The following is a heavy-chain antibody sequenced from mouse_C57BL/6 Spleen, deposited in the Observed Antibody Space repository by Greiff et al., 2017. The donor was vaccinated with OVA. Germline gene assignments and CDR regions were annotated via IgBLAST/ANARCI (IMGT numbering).Heavy chain of an antibody. CDR3: ARSDYALYYYAMDY. J-gene: IGHJ4*01. D-gene: IGHD2-4*01. CDR1: GYTFTSYW. V-gene: IGHV1-55*01. CDR2: IYPGSGST. Sequence: QVQLQQPGAELVKPGASVKMSCKASGYTFTSYWITWVKQRPGHGLEWIGDIYPGSGSTNYHEKFKSKATLTVDTSSSTAYMQLSSLTSDDSAVYDCARSDYALYYYAMDYWGQGTSVTVSS.